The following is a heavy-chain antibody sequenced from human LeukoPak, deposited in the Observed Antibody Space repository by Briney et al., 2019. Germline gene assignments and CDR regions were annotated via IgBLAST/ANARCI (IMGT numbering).Heavy chain of an antibody. D-gene: IGHD3-10*01. CDR3: AKDVLWFGESSVIDY. CDR2: ISGSGGST. J-gene: IGHJ4*02. Sequence: GGSLRLSCAASGFTFSSYGMSWVRQAPGKGLEWVSAISGSGGSTYYADSVKGRFTISRDNSKNTLYLQMNSLRAEDTAVYYCAKDVLWFGESSVIDYWGQGTLVTVSS. V-gene: IGHV3-23*01. CDR1: GFTFSSYG.